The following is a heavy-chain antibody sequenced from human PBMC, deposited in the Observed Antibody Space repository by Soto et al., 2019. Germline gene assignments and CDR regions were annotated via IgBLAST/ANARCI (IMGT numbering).Heavy chain of an antibody. D-gene: IGHD6-19*01. J-gene: IGHJ4*02. V-gene: IGHV1-69*06. CDR2: IIPIFGTA. Sequence: QVQLVQSGAEVKKPGSSVKVSCKASGGTFSSYAISWVRQAPGQGLEWMGGIIPIFGTANYAQKFQGRVTITADKSTSTAHMELSSLRSEDTAVYYCASPGGLYISGWYGGDFDYWGQGTLVTVSS. CDR1: GGTFSSYA. CDR3: ASPGGLYISGWYGGDFDY.